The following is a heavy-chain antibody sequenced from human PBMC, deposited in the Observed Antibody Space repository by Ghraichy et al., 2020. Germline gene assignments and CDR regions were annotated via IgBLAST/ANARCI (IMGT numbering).Heavy chain of an antibody. V-gene: IGHV1-69*13. D-gene: IGHD3-10*01. CDR1: GGTFSSYA. CDR3: AREDDSITMVRGPYRLDY. J-gene: IGHJ4*02. CDR2: IIPIFGTA. Sequence: SVKVSCKASGGTFSSYAISWVRQAPGQGLEWMGGIIPIFGTANYAQKFQGRVTITADESTSTAYMELSSLRSEDTAVYYCAREDDSITMVRGPYRLDYWGQGTLVTVSS.